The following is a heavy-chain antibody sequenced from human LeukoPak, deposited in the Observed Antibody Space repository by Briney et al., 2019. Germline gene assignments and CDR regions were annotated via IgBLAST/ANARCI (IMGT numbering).Heavy chain of an antibody. Sequence: SGGSLRLSCAASGFTFSSYGMHWVRQAPGKGLEWVAVISYDGSNKYYADSVKGRFTISRDNSKNTLYLQMNSLRAEDTAVYYCAREGGRRLRAYYYMDVWGKGTTVTVSS. CDR1: GFTFSSYG. CDR2: ISYDGSNK. V-gene: IGHV3-30*03. CDR3: AREGGRRLRAYYYMDV. D-gene: IGHD4-17*01. J-gene: IGHJ6*03.